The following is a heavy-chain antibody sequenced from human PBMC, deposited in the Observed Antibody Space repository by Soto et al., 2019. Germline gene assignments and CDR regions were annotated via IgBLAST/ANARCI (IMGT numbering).Heavy chain of an antibody. D-gene: IGHD6-19*01. Sequence: GGSLRLSCAASGFTFSSYAMSWVRQAPGKGLEWVSVISGSGGGTYYADSVKGRFTISRDNSKNTLYLQMNSLRGEDTAIYYCAKDPRIATPRYNSGWYYFDYWGQGTLVTVSS. CDR3: AKDPRIATPRYNSGWYYFDY. V-gene: IGHV3-23*01. CDR2: ISGSGGGT. CDR1: GFTFSSYA. J-gene: IGHJ4*02.